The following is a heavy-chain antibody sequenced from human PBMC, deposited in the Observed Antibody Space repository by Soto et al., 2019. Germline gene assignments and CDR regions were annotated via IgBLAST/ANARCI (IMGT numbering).Heavy chain of an antibody. CDR2: INAGSGNT. CDR1: GYTFTGYY. Sequence: GASVKVSCKASGYTFTGYYIHWVRQAPGQRLEWMGWINAGSGNTKYSQRFEGRVSITRDTSTSTAYMEVSSLTSEDTAVYYCACEQQLATFQHWGQGTLVTVSS. D-gene: IGHD6-13*01. CDR3: ACEQQLATFQH. J-gene: IGHJ1*01. V-gene: IGHV1-3*01.